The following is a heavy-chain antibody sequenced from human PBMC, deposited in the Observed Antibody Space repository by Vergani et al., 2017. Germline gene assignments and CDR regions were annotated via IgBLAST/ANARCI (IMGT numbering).Heavy chain of an antibody. CDR1: GYTFTDHY. J-gene: IGHJ6*02. CDR2: VVPEDGET. D-gene: IGHD4-17*01. V-gene: IGHV1-69-2*01. CDR3: ATPQTVTTGGMEV. Sequence: EVQLVQSGAEVKKPGATMKISCKVSGYTFTDHYMHWLKQAPGKGLEWMGLVVPEDGETIYAEKFKGRVTIAADTSTDTAHLELSSLRSEDTAVYYCATPQTVTTGGMEVWGQGTMVIVSS.